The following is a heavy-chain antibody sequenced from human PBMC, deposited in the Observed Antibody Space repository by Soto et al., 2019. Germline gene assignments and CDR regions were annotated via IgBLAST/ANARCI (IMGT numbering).Heavy chain of an antibody. Sequence: NPSETLSLPCAVYGGSFSAYYWSWIRQPPGKGLEWIGEIDHSGSTNYNPSLESRVTISVDTSKNQFSLKVSSVTAADTAVYHCARTDRAIFYGMDVWGQGTTVTVSS. J-gene: IGHJ6*02. V-gene: IGHV4-34*01. D-gene: IGHD3-22*01. CDR3: ARTDRAIFYGMDV. CDR1: GGSFSAYY. CDR2: IDHSGST.